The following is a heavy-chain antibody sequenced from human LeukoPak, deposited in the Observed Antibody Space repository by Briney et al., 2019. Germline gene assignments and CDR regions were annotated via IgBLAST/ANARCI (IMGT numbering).Heavy chain of an antibody. J-gene: IGHJ4*02. CDR1: GGSISSSSYY. Sequence: SETLSPTCTVSGGSISSSSYYWGWIRQPPGKGLEWIGSIYYSGSTYYNPSLKSRVTISVDTSKNQFSLKPSSVTAADTAVYCCARRSTRFFDYWGQGTLVTVSS. CDR2: IYYSGST. D-gene: IGHD1-26*01. V-gene: IGHV4-39*01. CDR3: ARRSTRFFDY.